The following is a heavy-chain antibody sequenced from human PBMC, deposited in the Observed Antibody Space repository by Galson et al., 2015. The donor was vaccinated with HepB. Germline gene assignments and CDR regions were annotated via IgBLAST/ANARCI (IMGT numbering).Heavy chain of an antibody. Sequence: SLRLSCAASGFTFNSHAMTWVRQTPGKELEWVSGLSGSGARTYYADSVKGRFTISRDNSKNTLYLQMNSLRAEDTAVYYCAKDEFYDSTGYYPSYFNYWGQGTLVTVSS. J-gene: IGHJ4*02. V-gene: IGHV3-23*01. CDR2: LSGSGART. CDR3: AKDEFYDSTGYYPSYFNY. CDR1: GFTFNSHA. D-gene: IGHD3-22*01.